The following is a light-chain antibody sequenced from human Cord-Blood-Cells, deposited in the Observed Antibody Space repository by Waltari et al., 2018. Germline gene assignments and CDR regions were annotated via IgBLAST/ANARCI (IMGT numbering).Light chain of an antibody. CDR3: AAWDDSLSGWV. CDR1: SSNIGSNY. Sequence: SGTPGQRVTISCSGSSSNIGSNYVYWYQQLPGTAPKLLIYRNNQRPSGVPDRFSGSKSGTSASLAISGLRSEDEADYYCAAWDDSLSGWVFGGGTKLTVL. J-gene: IGLJ3*02. V-gene: IGLV1-47*01. CDR2: RNN.